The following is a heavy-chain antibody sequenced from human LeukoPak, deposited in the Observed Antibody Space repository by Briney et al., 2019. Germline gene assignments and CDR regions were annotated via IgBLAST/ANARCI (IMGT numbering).Heavy chain of an antibody. V-gene: IGHV4-59*01. CDR2: IDNSGST. Sequence: SETLSLTCTVSGGSISSYYWSWIRQPPGKGLEWIGYIDNSGSTNYNPSLKSRVTISADTSKSQFSLKLSSVTAADTAVYYCARVHNWNYLDYWGQGTLVTVSS. D-gene: IGHD1-20*01. CDR3: ARVHNWNYLDY. CDR1: GGSISSYY. J-gene: IGHJ4*02.